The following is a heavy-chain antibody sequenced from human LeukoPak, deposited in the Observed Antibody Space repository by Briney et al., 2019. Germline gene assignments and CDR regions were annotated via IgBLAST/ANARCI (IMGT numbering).Heavy chain of an antibody. J-gene: IGHJ6*02. V-gene: IGHV7-4-1*02. Sequence: GGSLRLSCAASGYTFTSYAINWVRQAPGQGLEWMGWIDTNTGNAAYAQGLTGRSVFSLDTSVSTAYLEISSLKAEDTAVYYCARPMGRYYYYGMDVWGQGTTVTVS. CDR2: IDTNTGNA. CDR1: GYTFTSYA. CDR3: ARPMGRYYYYGMDV. D-gene: IGHD3-16*01.